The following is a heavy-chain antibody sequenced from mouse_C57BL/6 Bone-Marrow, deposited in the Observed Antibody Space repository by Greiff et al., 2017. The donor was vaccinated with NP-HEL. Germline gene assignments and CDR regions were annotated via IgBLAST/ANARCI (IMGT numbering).Heavy chain of an antibody. CDR3: ARELTEFAY. Sequence: VQLQQPGAELVKPGASVKLSCKASGYTFTSYWMQWVKQRPGQGLEWIGEIDPSDSYTNYNQKFKGKATLTVDTSSSTAYMQLSSLTSEDSAVYYCARELTEFAYWGQGTLVTVSA. D-gene: IGHD1-1*01. CDR2: IDPSDSYT. V-gene: IGHV1-50*01. J-gene: IGHJ3*01. CDR1: GYTFTSYW.